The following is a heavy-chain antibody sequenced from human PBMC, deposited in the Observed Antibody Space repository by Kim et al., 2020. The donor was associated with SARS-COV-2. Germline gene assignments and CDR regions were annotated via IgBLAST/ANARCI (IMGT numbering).Heavy chain of an antibody. CDR3: ATDLIGYYGSGSYYVDY. Sequence: ASVKVSCKVSGYTLTELSMHWVRQAPGIGLEWMGGFDPEDGETIYAQKFQGRVTMSEDTSTDTAYMELSSLRSEDTAVYYCATDLIGYYGSGSYYVDYWGQGTLVTVSS. CDR2: FDPEDGET. CDR1: GYTLTELS. J-gene: IGHJ4*02. V-gene: IGHV1-24*01. D-gene: IGHD3-10*01.